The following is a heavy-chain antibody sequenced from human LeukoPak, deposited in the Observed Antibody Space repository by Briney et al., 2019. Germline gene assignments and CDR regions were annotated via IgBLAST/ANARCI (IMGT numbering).Heavy chain of an antibody. CDR1: GGSISSYY. J-gene: IGHJ3*02. Sequence: SETLSLTCTVSGGSISSYYWSWIRQPAGKGLEWIGRIYTSGSTNYNPSLKSRVTMSVDTSKNQFSLKLSSVTAADTAVYYCARDRYSSTGDAFDIWGQGPMVTVSS. D-gene: IGHD6-13*01. V-gene: IGHV4-4*07. CDR3: ARDRYSSTGDAFDI. CDR2: IYTSGST.